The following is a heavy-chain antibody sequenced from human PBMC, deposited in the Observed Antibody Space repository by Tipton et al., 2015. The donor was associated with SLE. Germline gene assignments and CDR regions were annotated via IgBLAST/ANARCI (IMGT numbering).Heavy chain of an antibody. D-gene: IGHD6-6*01. J-gene: IGHJ4*02. CDR1: GGSISTSGSF. Sequence: TLSLTCTVSGGSISTSGSFWGWIRQPPGKGLEWIGNMYYSGGTYYNPSLRSRVTISVDTSKNQFSLKLRSVTAADTAVYYCARMTDSSSSGGFDYWGQGTLVTVAS. CDR3: ARMTDSSSSGGFDY. V-gene: IGHV4-39*07. CDR2: MYYSGGT.